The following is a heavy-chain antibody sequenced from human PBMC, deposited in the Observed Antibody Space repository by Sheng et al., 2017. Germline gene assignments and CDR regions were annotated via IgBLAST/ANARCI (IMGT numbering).Heavy chain of an antibody. Sequence: QVQLQQWGAGLLKPSETLSLTCAVYGGSFSDYYWSWIRQPPGKGLEWIGEINHTGSSNYNPSLKSRVTISVDTSKNQFSLKLSSVTAADTAVYYCARRALGYFYYMDVWGPRGPRSPSP. CDR2: INHTGSS. D-gene: IGHD3-16*01. CDR3: ARRALGYFYYMDV. J-gene: IGHJ6*03. CDR1: GGSFSDYY. V-gene: IGHV4-34*01.